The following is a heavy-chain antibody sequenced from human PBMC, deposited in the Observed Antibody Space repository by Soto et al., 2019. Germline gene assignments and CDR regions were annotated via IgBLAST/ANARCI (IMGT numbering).Heavy chain of an antibody. V-gene: IGHV3-21*01. CDR1: GFTFSSYS. J-gene: IGHJ6*03. CDR3: ASGFYGSGSYSYYMDV. Sequence: GGSLRLSCAASGFTFSSYSMNWVRQAPGKGLEWVSSISSSSSYIYYADSVKGRFTISRDNAKNSLYLQMNSLRAEDTAVYYCASGFYGSGSYSYYMDVWGKGTTVTVSS. CDR2: ISSSSSYI. D-gene: IGHD3-10*01.